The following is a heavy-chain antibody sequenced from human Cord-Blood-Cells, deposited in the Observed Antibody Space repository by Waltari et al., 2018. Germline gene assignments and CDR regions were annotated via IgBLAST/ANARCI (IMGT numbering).Heavy chain of an antibody. D-gene: IGHD7-27*01. Sequence: QLQLQESGPGLVKPSETLSLTCTVSGGSISSSSYYWGWIRQPPGKGLEWIGSIYYSGSTYYNPSLNSRVTISVDTSKNQFSLKLSSVTAADTAVYYGARRNWGNAFDIWGQGTRVTVSS. CDR2: IYYSGST. V-gene: IGHV4-39*01. CDR3: ARRNWGNAFDI. J-gene: IGHJ3*02. CDR1: GGSISSSSYY.